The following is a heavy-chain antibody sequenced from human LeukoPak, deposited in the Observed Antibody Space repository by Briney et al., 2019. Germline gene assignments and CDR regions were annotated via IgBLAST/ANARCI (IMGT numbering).Heavy chain of an antibody. J-gene: IGHJ4*02. CDR3: ARAGGTGTVDY. V-gene: IGHV3-7*04. Sequence: PGGSLRLSCAPSGFIFSIYWMSWVRQAPGKGLEWVANINQDGSETYYVDSVKDRFTISRDNAKNALYLQMNSLRAEDTAVYYCARAGGTGTVDYWGQGSVTTVSS. D-gene: IGHD1-1*01. CDR2: INQDGSET. CDR1: GFIFSIYW.